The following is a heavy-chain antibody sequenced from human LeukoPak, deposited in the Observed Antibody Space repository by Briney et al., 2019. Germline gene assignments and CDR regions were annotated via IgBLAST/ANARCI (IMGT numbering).Heavy chain of an antibody. CDR2: INTNTGNP. CDR3: ARDLRGYSYGLGTTFDY. D-gene: IGHD5-18*01. Sequence: ASVKVSCKASGYTFTRYAMNWVRQAPGQGLEWMGWINTNTGNPTYAQGFTGRFVFSLDTSVSTAYLQISGLKAEDTAVYFCARDLRGYSYGLGTTFDYWGQGTLVTVSS. V-gene: IGHV7-4-1*02. CDR1: GYTFTRYA. J-gene: IGHJ4*02.